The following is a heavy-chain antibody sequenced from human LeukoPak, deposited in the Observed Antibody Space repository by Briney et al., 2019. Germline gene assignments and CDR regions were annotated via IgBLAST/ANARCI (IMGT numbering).Heavy chain of an antibody. D-gene: IGHD6-19*01. V-gene: IGHV4-34*01. CDR1: GGSFSGYY. Sequence: SETLSLTCAVYGGSFSGYYWSWIRQPPGKGLEWIGEINHSGSTNYNPSLKSRVTISVDTSKNQFSLKLSSVTAADTAVYYRASLPYNTGWYEFDYWGQGTLVTVSS. CDR3: ASLPYNTGWYEFDY. CDR2: INHSGST. J-gene: IGHJ4*02.